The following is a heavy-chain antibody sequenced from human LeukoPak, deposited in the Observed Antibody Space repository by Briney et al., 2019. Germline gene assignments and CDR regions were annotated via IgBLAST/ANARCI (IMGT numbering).Heavy chain of an antibody. CDR3: ARPGRYCSSTSCFKDAFDI. CDR1: GGSISSYY. V-gene: IGHV4-4*07. Sequence: SETLSLTCTVSGGSISSYYWSWIRQPAGKGLEWIGRIYTSGSTNYNPSLKSRVTMSVDTSKNQFSLKLSSVTAADTAVYYCARPGRYCSSTSCFKDAFDIWGQGTMVTVSS. CDR2: IYTSGST. D-gene: IGHD2-2*01. J-gene: IGHJ3*02.